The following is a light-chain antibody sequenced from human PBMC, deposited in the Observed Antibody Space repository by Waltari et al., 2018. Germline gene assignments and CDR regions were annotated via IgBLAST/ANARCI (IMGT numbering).Light chain of an antibody. J-gene: IGKJ5*01. CDR2: DAS. V-gene: IGKV3-11*01. CDR1: QSVSSN. CDR3: QQRSNWRDT. Sequence: EFVLTQSPATLSLSPGERATLSCRASQSVSSNLAWYQQKPGQAPRLLIYDASSRATGIPARFSCSGSGTDFTLTISSLGPEDFAVYFCQQRSNWRDTFGPGTRLDIK.